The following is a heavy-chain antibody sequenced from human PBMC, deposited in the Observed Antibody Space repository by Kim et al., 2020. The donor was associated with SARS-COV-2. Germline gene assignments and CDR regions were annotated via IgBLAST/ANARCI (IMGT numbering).Heavy chain of an antibody. V-gene: IGHV3-23*02. CDR2: GNQ. D-gene: IGHD3-16*01. Sequence: GNQYYDDSVKGRFTISRDNSKNTLYLQMNSLRAEDTAVYYCANGGGFHGYWGQGTLVTVSS. CDR3: ANGGGFHGY. J-gene: IGHJ4*02.